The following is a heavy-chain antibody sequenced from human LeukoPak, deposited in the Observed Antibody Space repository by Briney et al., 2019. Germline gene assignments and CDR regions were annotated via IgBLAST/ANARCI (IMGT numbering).Heavy chain of an antibody. CDR1: GFTFSNAW. J-gene: IGHJ4*02. V-gene: IGHV3-15*01. D-gene: IGHD3-9*01. Sequence: PGGSLRLSCAASGFTFSNAWMSWVRQAPGKGLEWVGRIKSKTDGGTTDYAAPVKGRFTISRDDSKNTLYLQMNSLKTEDTAVYYCTTDSTYYDISTGYPFFDYWGQGTLVTVSS. CDR2: IKSKTDGGTT. CDR3: TTDSTYYDISTGYPFFDY.